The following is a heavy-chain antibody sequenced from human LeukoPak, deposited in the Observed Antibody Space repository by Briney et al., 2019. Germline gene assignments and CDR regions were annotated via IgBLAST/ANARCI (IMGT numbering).Heavy chain of an antibody. CDR2: ISGSGGST. J-gene: IGHJ4*02. CDR3: AKASHQWLVRYYFDY. CDR1: GFTFNDYA. Sequence: TGGSLDPSWPASGFTFNDYALNWVRKPQGRGLEWVSVISGSGGSTYYADSVKGRFTISRDNSKNTLYLQMNSLRAEDTAVYFCAKASHQWLVRYYFDYWGQGTLVTVSS. D-gene: IGHD6-19*01. V-gene: IGHV3-23*01.